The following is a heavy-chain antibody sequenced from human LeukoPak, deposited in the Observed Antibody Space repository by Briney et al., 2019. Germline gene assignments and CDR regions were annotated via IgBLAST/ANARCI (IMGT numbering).Heavy chain of an antibody. CDR1: GGSFSGYY. J-gene: IGHJ6*02. D-gene: IGHD2-2*01. CDR2: INHSGST. V-gene: IGHV4-34*01. CDR3: ARGGVVVVPAAIVPDYYYGMDV. Sequence: PSETLSLTCAVYGGSFSGYYWSWIRQPPGKGLEWIGEINHSGSTNYNPSLKSRVTISVDTSKNQFSLKLSSVTAADTAVYYCARGGVVVVPAAIVPDYYYGMDVWGQGTTVTVSS.